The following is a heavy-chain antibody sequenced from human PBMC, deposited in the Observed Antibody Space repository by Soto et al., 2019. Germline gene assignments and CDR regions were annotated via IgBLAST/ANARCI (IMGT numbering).Heavy chain of an antibody. CDR3: ARDRRDYATYLDY. CDR2: IWYDGSNK. Sequence: QVHLVESGGGVVQPGRSLRLSCGVSGFSFRNYGMDWVRQAPAKWLEWVALIWYDGSNKYYADSVKGRFTISRDDSKNTLYLQMNSLRAEATAVYYCARDRRDYATYLDYWGQGTLVTVSS. CDR1: GFSFRNYG. V-gene: IGHV3-33*01. D-gene: IGHD4-17*01. J-gene: IGHJ4*02.